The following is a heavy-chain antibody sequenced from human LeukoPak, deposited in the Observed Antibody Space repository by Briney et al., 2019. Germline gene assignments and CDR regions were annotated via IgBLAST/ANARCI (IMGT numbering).Heavy chain of an antibody. Sequence: GASVKVSCKASGGTFSSYAISWVRQAPGQGLEWMGGIIPIFGTANYAQKFQGRVTITTDESTSTAYMELSSLRSEDTAVYYCAIAVITIFGVVTNKFYYYYYMDVWGKGTMVTVSS. CDR3: AIAVITIFGVVTNKFYYYYYMDV. V-gene: IGHV1-69*05. CDR1: GGTFSSYA. D-gene: IGHD3-3*01. J-gene: IGHJ6*03. CDR2: IIPIFGTA.